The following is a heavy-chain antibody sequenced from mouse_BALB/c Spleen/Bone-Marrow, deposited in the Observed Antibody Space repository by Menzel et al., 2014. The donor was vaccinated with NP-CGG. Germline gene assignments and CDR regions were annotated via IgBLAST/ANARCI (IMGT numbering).Heavy chain of an antibody. J-gene: IGHJ2*01. D-gene: IGHD2-4*01. CDR2: IDPANGNT. CDR1: GFNIKDTY. V-gene: IGHV14-3*02. Sequence: EVQLQESGAELVKPGASVKLSCTASGFNIKDTYMHWVKQRPEQGLEWIGRIDPANGNTKYDPKFQGKATITADTSSNTAYLQLSSLTSEDTAVYYCARYDYGVYFDYWGQGTTITVSS. CDR3: ARYDYGVYFDY.